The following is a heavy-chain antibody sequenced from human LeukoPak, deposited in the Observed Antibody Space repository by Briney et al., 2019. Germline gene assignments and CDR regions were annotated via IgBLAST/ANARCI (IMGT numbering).Heavy chain of an antibody. D-gene: IGHD6-19*01. CDR1: GFTVNSNY. CDR3: AKVSIAVAGTPELPDY. CDR2: ISGSGGST. Sequence: PGGSLRLSCAASGFTVNSNYMSWVRQAPGKGLEWVSAISGSGGSTYYADSVKGRFTISRDNSKNTLYLQMNSLRAEDTAVYYCAKVSIAVAGTPELPDYWGQGTLVTVSS. J-gene: IGHJ4*02. V-gene: IGHV3-23*01.